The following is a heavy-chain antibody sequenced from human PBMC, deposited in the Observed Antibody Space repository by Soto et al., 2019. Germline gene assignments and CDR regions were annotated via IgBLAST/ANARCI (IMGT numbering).Heavy chain of an antibody. CDR2: ISYDGSNK. V-gene: IGHV3-30*18. CDR3: AKDHEFSSSWYVDY. J-gene: IGHJ4*02. D-gene: IGHD6-13*01. Sequence: QVQLVESGGGVVQPGRSLRLSCAASGFTFSSYGMHWVRQAPGKGLEWVAVISYDGSNKYYADSVKGRFTISRDNSKNTLYLQMNSLRAEDTAVYYCAKDHEFSSSWYVDYWGQGTLVTVSS. CDR1: GFTFSSYG.